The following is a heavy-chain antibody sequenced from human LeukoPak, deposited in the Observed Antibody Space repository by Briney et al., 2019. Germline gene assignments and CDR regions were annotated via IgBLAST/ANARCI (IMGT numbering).Heavy chain of an antibody. V-gene: IGHV1-2*04. CDR3: ASLSGSYSYYFDY. CDR1: GYTFTGYY. Sequence: ASVPVSRKASGYTFTGYYMHWVRQAPGQGLEWMGWINPNSGGTNYEQKFQGWVTTTRDTSISTAYMELSRLRSDDTAVYYCASLSGSYSYYFDYWGQGTLVTVSS. J-gene: IGHJ4*02. CDR2: INPNSGGT. D-gene: IGHD1-26*01.